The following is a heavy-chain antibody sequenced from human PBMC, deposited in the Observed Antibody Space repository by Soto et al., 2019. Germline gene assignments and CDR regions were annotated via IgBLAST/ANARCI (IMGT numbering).Heavy chain of an antibody. Sequence: EVQLVESGGGLVQPGGSLRLSCAASGFTFSSYWMSWVRQAPGKGLEWVANIKQDGSEKYYVDSVKGRFTISRDNAKNSLYLQMNSLRAEDTAVYYCARDNNLAGWELPAFEGYWGQGTLVTVSS. D-gene: IGHD1-26*01. CDR1: GFTFSSYW. CDR3: ARDNNLAGWELPAFEGY. J-gene: IGHJ4*02. V-gene: IGHV3-7*03. CDR2: IKQDGSEK.